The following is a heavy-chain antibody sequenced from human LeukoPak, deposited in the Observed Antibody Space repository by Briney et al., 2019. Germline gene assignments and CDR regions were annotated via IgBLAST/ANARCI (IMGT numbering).Heavy chain of an antibody. Sequence: GASVKVSCKASGYTFTAYFMHWVRQAPGQGLEWMGCINPDSGATNYAQKFQGRVTMTRDTSITPAYMELSRLTSDDTAVYFCATTSRDSDAYYDYLNYWGQGTLITVSS. CDR1: GYTFTAYF. D-gene: IGHD3-10*01. V-gene: IGHV1-2*02. CDR2: INPDSGAT. CDR3: ATTSRDSDAYYDYLNY. J-gene: IGHJ4*02.